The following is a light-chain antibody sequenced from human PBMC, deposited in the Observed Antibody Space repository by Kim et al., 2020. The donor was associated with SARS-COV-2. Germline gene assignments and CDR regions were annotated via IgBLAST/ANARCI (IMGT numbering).Light chain of an antibody. J-gene: IGKJ1*01. CDR3: QQYDKWPRT. Sequence: VSAGERATLSCTASQSVSSYLAWYQQKPGQAPSLLISAASTRATGIPVRFSGSGSGTDFTLTISSLQSEDFAVYYCQQYDKWPRTFGQGTKVDIK. CDR2: AAS. V-gene: IGKV3-15*01. CDR1: QSVSSY.